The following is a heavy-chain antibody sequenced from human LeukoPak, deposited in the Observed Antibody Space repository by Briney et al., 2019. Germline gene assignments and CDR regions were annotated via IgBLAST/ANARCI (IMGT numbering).Heavy chain of an antibody. D-gene: IGHD5-12*01. CDR2: IYSGDNT. J-gene: IGHJ4*02. CDR3: ARSAGYGNYFDY. CDR1: GFTVSSNY. Sequence: PGGSLRLSCAASGFTVSSNYMSWVRQAPGKGLEWVSVIYSGDNTYYADFVKGRFTISRDNSMNTLYLQMNSLRAEDTAVYYCARSAGYGNYFDYWGQGTLVTVSS. V-gene: IGHV3-66*01.